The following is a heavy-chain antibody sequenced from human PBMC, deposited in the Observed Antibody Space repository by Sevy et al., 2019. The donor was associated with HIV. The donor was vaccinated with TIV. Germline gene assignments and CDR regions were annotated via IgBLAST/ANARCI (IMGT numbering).Heavy chain of an antibody. V-gene: IGHV3-15*01. CDR2: IKSKTDGGTT. D-gene: IGHD1-26*01. CDR3: TTGGSYYYYGMDV. CDR1: GFTFSNAW. J-gene: IGHJ6*02. Sequence: GGSLRLSCAASGFTFSNAWMSWVRQAPGKGLEWVGRIKSKTDGGTTDYAAPVKGRFTNSRDDSKNTLYLQMNSLKTEDSAVYYCTTGGSYYYYGMDVWGQGTTVTVSS.